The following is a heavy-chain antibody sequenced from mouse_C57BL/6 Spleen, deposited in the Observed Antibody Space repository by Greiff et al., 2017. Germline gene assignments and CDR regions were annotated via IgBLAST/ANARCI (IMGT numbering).Heavy chain of an antibody. D-gene: IGHD2-2*01. Sequence: QVQLQQSGAELARPGASVKLSCKASGYTFTSYGISWVKQRTGQGLEWIGEIYPRSGNTYYNEKFKGKATLTADKSSSTAYMELRSLTSEDSAVYFCARSEVTTRNAMDYWGQGTSVTVSS. CDR3: ARSEVTTRNAMDY. CDR2: IYPRSGNT. J-gene: IGHJ4*01. CDR1: GYTFTSYG. V-gene: IGHV1-81*01.